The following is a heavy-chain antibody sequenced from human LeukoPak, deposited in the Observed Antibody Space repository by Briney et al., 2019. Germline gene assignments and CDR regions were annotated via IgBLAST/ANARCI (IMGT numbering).Heavy chain of an antibody. V-gene: IGHV4-4*07. Sequence: PSETLSLTCTVSGGSISSHYWSWIRQPAGKGLEWIGRIYTSGSTNYNPSLKSRVTMSVDTSKNQFSLKLSSVTAADTAVYYCARELPAAISYYMDVWGKGTTVTVSS. J-gene: IGHJ6*03. CDR3: ARELPAAISYYMDV. CDR1: GGSISSHY. CDR2: IYTSGST. D-gene: IGHD2-2*02.